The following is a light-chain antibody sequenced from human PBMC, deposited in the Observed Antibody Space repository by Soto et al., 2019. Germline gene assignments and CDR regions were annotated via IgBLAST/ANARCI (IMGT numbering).Light chain of an antibody. CDR2: EGS. Sequence: QSALTQPASVSGSPGQSITISCTGTSSDVGSYNLVSWYQQHPGKAPKLMIYEGSKRPSGVSNRFSGSKSGNTASLTSSGLQAEDEADYYCCSYAGVVFGGGTKLTVL. V-gene: IGLV2-23*01. J-gene: IGLJ2*01. CDR1: SSDVGSYNL. CDR3: CSYAGVV.